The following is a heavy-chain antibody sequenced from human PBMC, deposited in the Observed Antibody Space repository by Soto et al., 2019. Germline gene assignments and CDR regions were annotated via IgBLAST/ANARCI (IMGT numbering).Heavy chain of an antibody. J-gene: IGHJ4*02. CDR1: GFTFSRVS. V-gene: IGHV3-21*01. Sequence: PXGSLILCCEASGFTFSRVSMNWVRQVPGKGLDWVASISSASSETWYADSVKGRFIISRDNAQNSLFLQMNTLRPEDSAIYYCARVAYWGPGTQVTVSS. CDR3: ARVAY. CDR2: ISSASSET.